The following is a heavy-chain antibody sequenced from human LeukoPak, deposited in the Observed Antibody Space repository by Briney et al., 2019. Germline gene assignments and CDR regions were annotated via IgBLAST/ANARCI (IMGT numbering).Heavy chain of an antibody. J-gene: IGHJ4*02. CDR1: GFTFSSYA. Sequence: PAGSLRLSCAASGFTFSSYAMSWVRQAPGKGLEWVSAISGSGGSTSYADSVKGRLTISRDNSKKTLYLQMKSLRAEDTAVYYCAKDPGGYGDYLDYWGQGTLVTVSS. D-gene: IGHD4/OR15-4a*01. CDR2: ISGSGGST. CDR3: AKDPGGYGDYLDY. V-gene: IGHV3-23*01.